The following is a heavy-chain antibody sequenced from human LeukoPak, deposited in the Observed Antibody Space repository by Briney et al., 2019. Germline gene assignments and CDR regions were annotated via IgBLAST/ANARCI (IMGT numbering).Heavy chain of an antibody. CDR2: IYSGNTT. J-gene: IGHJ4*02. CDR1: GFTVSSDY. V-gene: IGHV3-53*01. Sequence: PGGSLRLSCAASGFTVSSDYMSWVRQAPGKGLEWVSVIYSGNTTYYADSVKGRFTISRDNSKNTLYLQMNSLRVEDTAVYYCAKEDISSGPFDYWGQGTLVTVSS. CDR3: AKEDISSGPFDY. D-gene: IGHD3-22*01.